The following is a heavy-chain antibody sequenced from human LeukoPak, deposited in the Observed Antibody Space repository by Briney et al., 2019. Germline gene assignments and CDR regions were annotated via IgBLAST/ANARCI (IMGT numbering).Heavy chain of an antibody. CDR3: ARGLLGYCSGGSCYGGVDY. CDR2: IYYSGST. D-gene: IGHD2-15*01. Sequence: PSETLSLTCTVSGGSISSYYWSWIRQPPGKGLEWIGYIYYSGSTNYNPSLKSRVTISVDTSKNQFSLKLSSVTAADTAVYYCARGLLGYCSGGSCYGGVDYWGQGTLVTVSS. V-gene: IGHV4-59*01. CDR1: GGSISSYY. J-gene: IGHJ4*02.